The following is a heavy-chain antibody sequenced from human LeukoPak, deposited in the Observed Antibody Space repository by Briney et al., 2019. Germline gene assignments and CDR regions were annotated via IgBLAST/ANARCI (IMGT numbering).Heavy chain of an antibody. J-gene: IGHJ4*02. D-gene: IGHD3-16*01. V-gene: IGHV1-3*01. CDR3: ANKPGGESRPFEY. CDR1: GYTFTAHA. CDR2: INVANGDT. Sequence: ASVKVSCKASGYTFTAHAVHWVRQAPGQRLEWMGWINVANGDTGYSQKFQGRVTITSDTSASTGYMEMSSLISEDTAVYYCANKPGGESRPFEYWGQGTLVTVSS.